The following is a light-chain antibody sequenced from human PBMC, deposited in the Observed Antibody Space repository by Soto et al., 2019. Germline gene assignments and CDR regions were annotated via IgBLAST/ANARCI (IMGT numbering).Light chain of an antibody. CDR3: QSYDNSLSGWV. CDR1: TSNIGAGYD. V-gene: IGLV1-40*01. J-gene: IGLJ2*01. CDR2: ANS. Sequence: QSELTQPPSVSGAPGQRVTISCTGSTSNIGAGYDVHWYQQLPGTAPKLLIYANSNRPSGVPDRFSGSKSGTSASLAITGLQAEDEADYYCQSYDNSLSGWVFGGGTKLTVL.